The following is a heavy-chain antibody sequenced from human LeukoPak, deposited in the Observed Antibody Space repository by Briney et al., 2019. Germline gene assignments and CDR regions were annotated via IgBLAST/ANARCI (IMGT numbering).Heavy chain of an antibody. D-gene: IGHD2-2*01. CDR3: TRRRGNQQPIDY. Sequence: GGSLRLSCAASGFTFSSYAMSWVRQAPGKGLEWVSAISGGGIGIYYADSLKGRFTISRGDSKNTLYLQMNSLRAEDTAVYYCTRRRGNQQPIDYWGQGTLVTVSS. CDR1: GFTFSSYA. J-gene: IGHJ4*02. CDR2: ISGGGIGI. V-gene: IGHV3-23*01.